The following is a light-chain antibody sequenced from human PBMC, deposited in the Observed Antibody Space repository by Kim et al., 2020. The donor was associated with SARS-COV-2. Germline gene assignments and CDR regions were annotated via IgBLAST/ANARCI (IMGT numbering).Light chain of an antibody. CDR1: KIGSKS. CDR2: DDR. J-gene: IGLJ2*01. Sequence: APGKTASITCGGNKIGSKSVHWYQQKPGQAPVVVVYDDRHRPSGIPERFSGSNSGNTATLTISRVEAGDEADYYCQVWDSTSADVVFGGGTQLTVL. CDR3: QVWDSTSADVV. V-gene: IGLV3-21*03.